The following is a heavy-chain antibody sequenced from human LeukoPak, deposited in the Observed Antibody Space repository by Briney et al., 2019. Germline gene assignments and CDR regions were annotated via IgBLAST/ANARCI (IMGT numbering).Heavy chain of an antibody. D-gene: IGHD2-21*02. CDR1: GFTVSSNY. Sequence: PSGGSLRLSCAASGFTVSSNYMSWVRQAPGKGLEWVSVIYSGGSTYYADSVKGRFTISRDNSKNTLYLQMNSLRAEDTAVYYCARGPYCGGDCYSPYGAFDIWGQGTMVTVSS. J-gene: IGHJ3*02. CDR2: IYSGGST. V-gene: IGHV3-53*05. CDR3: ARGPYCGGDCYSPYGAFDI.